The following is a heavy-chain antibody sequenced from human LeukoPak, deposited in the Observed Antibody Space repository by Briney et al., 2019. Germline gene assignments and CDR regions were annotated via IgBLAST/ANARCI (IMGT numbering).Heavy chain of an antibody. CDR2: IYSGGST. J-gene: IGHJ6*02. D-gene: IGHD6-19*01. CDR3: ARGRRGQWLVGVFSRGYYYGMDV. Sequence: GGSLRLSCAASGFTVSSNYMSWVRQAPGKGLEWVSVIYSGGSTYYADSVKGRFTISRDNSKNTLYLQMNSLRAEDTAVYYCARGRRGQWLVGVFSRGYYYGMDVWGQGTTVTVSS. CDR1: GFTVSSNY. V-gene: IGHV3-53*01.